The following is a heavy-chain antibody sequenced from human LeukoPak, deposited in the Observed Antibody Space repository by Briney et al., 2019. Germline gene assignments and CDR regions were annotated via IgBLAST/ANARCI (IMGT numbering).Heavy chain of an antibody. CDR1: GYTFTGYY. Sequence: ASVKVSCKASGYTFTGYYMHWVRQAPGQGLEWMGWINPNSGGTNYAQKFQGRVTLNRDTSISTAYMELSRLRSDDTAVYYCAIVVHVVVVAASGWFGPWGQGTLVTVSS. J-gene: IGHJ5*02. CDR2: INPNSGGT. D-gene: IGHD2-15*01. CDR3: AIVVHVVVVAASGWFGP. V-gene: IGHV1-2*02.